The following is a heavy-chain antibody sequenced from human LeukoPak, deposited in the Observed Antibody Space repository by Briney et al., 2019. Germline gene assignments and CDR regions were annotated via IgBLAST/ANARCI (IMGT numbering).Heavy chain of an antibody. CDR3: ARRWGFTMVRGVNNWFDP. CDR1: GGSFSGYY. J-gene: IGHJ5*02. CDR2: INHSGST. V-gene: IGHV4-34*01. D-gene: IGHD3-10*01. Sequence: PSETLSLTCAVYGGSFSGYYWSWIRQPPGKGLEWIGEINHSGSTNYNPSLKSRVTITVDTSKNQFSLKLSSVTAVDTAVYYCARRWGFTMVRGVNNWFDPWGQGTLVTVSS.